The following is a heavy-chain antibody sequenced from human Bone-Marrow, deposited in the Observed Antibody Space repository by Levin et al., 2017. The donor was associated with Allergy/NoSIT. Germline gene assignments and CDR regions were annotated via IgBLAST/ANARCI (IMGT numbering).Heavy chain of an antibody. V-gene: IGHV1-46*01. CDR3: ARGRSSSSFYYHWFDP. J-gene: IGHJ5*02. Sequence: PGESLKISCKASGYTFTSYYMHWVRQAPGQGLEWMGIINPSGGSTSYAQKFQGRVTMTRDTSTSTVYMELSSLRSEDTAVYYCARGRSSSSFYYHWFDPWGQGTLVTVSS. D-gene: IGHD6-6*01. CDR1: GYTFTSYY. CDR2: INPSGGST.